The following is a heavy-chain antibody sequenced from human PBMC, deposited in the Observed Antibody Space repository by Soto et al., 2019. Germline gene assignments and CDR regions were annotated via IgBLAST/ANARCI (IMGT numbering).Heavy chain of an antibody. CDR1: GFTFSSYA. V-gene: IGHV3-23*01. D-gene: IGHD6-19*01. CDR3: AKDWEGYTSWWYGADY. Sequence: EVQLLESGGGLVQPGGSLRLSCAASGFTFSSYAMRWVRQAPGKGLEWVSTISGSGGSKYYAESVKGRFTISRDNSKNTLYLQMNSLRAEDMAVYYCAKDWEGYTSWWYGADYWGQGTLVTVSS. CDR2: ISGSGGSK. J-gene: IGHJ4*01.